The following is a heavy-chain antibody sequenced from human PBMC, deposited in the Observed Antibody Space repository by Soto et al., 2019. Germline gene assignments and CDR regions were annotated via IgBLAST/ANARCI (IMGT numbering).Heavy chain of an antibody. D-gene: IGHD3-22*01. CDR1: GYSFTSYW. CDR2: IDPSDSYT. J-gene: IGHJ4*02. V-gene: IGHV5-10-1*01. Sequence: PGESLKISCKGSGYSFTSYWISWVRQMPGKGLEWMGRIDPSDSYTNYSPSFQGHVTISADKSISTAYLQWSSLKASDTAMYYCARLRGEYYYYDSSGYKDYWGQGTLVTVSS. CDR3: ARLRGEYYYYDSSGYKDY.